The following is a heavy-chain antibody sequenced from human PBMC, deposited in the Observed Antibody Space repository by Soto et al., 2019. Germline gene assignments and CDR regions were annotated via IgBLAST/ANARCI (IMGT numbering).Heavy chain of an antibody. CDR2: IKQDGSEK. CDR1: GFTFSSYW. CDR3: AREEGIQLWFLSAPSGYYMDV. J-gene: IGHJ6*03. V-gene: IGHV3-7*01. D-gene: IGHD5-18*01. Sequence: TGGSLRLSCAASGFTFSSYWMSWVRQAPGKGLEWVANIKQDGSEKYYVDSVKGRFTISRDNAKNSLYLQMNSLRAEDTAVYYCAREEGIQLWFLSAPSGYYMDVWGKGTTVTVSS.